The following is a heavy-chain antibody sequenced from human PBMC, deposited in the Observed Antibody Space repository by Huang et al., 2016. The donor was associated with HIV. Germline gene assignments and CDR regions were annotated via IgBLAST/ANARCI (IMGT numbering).Heavy chain of an antibody. Sequence: LQLQESGPGLVKSSETLSLICTVSGGSISSRSYYWGWIRQPPGKGPEWIGSIYYSGNTYYNPPLKSRVTIAVDKSKNQFSLKVNSVTAADTAVYYCARHGRVAGHYYNNMDVWGRGTTVTVSS. CDR1: GGSISSRSYY. J-gene: IGHJ6*02. D-gene: IGHD6-19*01. V-gene: IGHV4-39*01. CDR3: ARHGRVAGHYYNNMDV. CDR2: IYYSGNT.